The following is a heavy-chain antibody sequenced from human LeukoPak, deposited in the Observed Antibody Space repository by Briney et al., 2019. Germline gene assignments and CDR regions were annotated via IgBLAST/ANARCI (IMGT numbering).Heavy chain of an antibody. CDR2: ISYDGSNK. CDR3: ARDTSYYDSGGYRFDY. J-gene: IGHJ4*02. Sequence: PGGSLRLSCAASGFTFSGYPIHWVRQAPGKGLEWVAVISYDGSNKYYADSVKGRFTISRDNSKNTLHLQMNSLRPVDTAMFYCARDTSYYDSGGYRFDYWGQGTLVTVSS. V-gene: IGHV3-30-3*01. CDR1: GFTFSGYP. D-gene: IGHD3-22*01.